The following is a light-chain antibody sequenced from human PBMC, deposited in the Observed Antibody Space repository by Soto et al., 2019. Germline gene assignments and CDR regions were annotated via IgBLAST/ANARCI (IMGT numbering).Light chain of an antibody. V-gene: IGLV1-40*01. J-gene: IGLJ1*01. CDR1: SSNIGSGYG. CDR3: QSYDTPLSFYV. Sequence: QSVLTQPPSVSGAPGLRVTISCTGSSSNIGSGYGVHWYQQLPGAGPKLLIFGGNNRPSGVPDRFSGSRSGTPASLAITGLQAEDEADYYCQSYDTPLSFYVFGTGTKVTVL. CDR2: GGN.